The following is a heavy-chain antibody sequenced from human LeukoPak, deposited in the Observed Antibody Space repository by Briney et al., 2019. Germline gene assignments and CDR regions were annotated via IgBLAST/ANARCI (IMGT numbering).Heavy chain of an antibody. V-gene: IGHV3-21*01. CDR2: ISSSSSYI. Sequence: TGGSLRLSCAASGFTFSSYSMNWVRQAREKGLEWVSSISSSSSYIYYADSVKGRFTISRDNAKNSLYLQMNSLRAEDTAVYYCARDGNWNDFYYGMDVWGQGTTVTVSS. CDR3: ARDGNWNDFYYGMDV. CDR1: GFTFSSYS. J-gene: IGHJ6*02. D-gene: IGHD1-1*01.